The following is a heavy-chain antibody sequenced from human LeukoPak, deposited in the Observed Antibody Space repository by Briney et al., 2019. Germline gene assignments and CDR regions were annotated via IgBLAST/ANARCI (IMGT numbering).Heavy chain of an antibody. V-gene: IGHV1-18*01. CDR1: GYTFTSYG. CDR3: ARGLSFEIFGVVIGGGNNWFDP. J-gene: IGHJ5*02. CDR2: ISAYNGNP. D-gene: IGHD3-3*01. Sequence: ASVKVSCKASGYTFTSYGISWVRQAPGQGLEWMGWISAYNGNPNYAQKLQGRVTMTTDTSTSTAYMELRSLRSDDTAVYYCARGLSFEIFGVVIGGGNNWFDPWGQGTLVTVSS.